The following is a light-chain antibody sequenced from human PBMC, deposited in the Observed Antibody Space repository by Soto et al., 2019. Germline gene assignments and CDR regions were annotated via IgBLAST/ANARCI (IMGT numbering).Light chain of an antibody. CDR3: QQRSNWPPT. CDR2: DAS. V-gene: IGKV3-11*01. J-gene: IGKJ2*01. CDR1: KSVSSY. Sequence: EIVLTQSPATLSLSPGERATLSCRASKSVSSYLAWYQQKPGQAHRLLIYDASNRATGIPARFSGSGSGTDFTLTISSLEPEDFAVYYCQQRSNWPPTCGQGTKLEIK.